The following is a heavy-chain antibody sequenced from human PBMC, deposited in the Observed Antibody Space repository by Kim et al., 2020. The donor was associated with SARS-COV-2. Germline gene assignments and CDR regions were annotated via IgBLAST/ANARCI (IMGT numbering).Heavy chain of an antibody. D-gene: IGHD5-18*01. CDR1: GFSLSTSGMC. CDR2: IDWDDDK. V-gene: IGHV2-70*01. CDR3: ARIQYSGYSYYYHGMDV. J-gene: IGHJ6*02. Sequence: SGPTLVKPTQTLTLTCTFSGFSLSTSGMCVSWIRQPPGKALEWLALIDWDDDKYYSTSLKTRLTISKDTSKNQVVLTMTNMDPVDTATYYCARIQYSGYSYYYHGMDVWGQGTTVTVSS.